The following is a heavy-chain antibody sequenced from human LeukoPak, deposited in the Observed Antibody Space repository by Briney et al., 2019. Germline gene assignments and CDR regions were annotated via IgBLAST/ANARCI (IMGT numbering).Heavy chain of an antibody. CDR1: GFTVSKAW. J-gene: IGHJ5*02. D-gene: IGHD1-26*01. CDR2: ISSGSSYT. V-gene: IGHV3-11*03. Sequence: GGSLRLSCAASGFTVSKAWMIWVRQAPGKGLEWVSCISSGSSYTNYTDSVKGRFTISRDNAKRSLYLQMNSLTAEDTAVYYCARSGGTYGWFDPWGQGTLVTVSS. CDR3: ARSGGTYGWFDP.